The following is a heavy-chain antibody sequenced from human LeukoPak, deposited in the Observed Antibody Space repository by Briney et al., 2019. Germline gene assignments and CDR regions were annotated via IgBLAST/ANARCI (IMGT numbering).Heavy chain of an antibody. J-gene: IGHJ3*02. D-gene: IGHD3-10*01. Sequence: ASVKISCKASGYTFTSYAMHWVRQAPGQRLEWMGWINAGNGNTNYSQKFQGRVTITRDTSASTAYMELSSLRSEDTAVYYCAREGFYYGSGSPDAFDIWGQGTMVTVSS. CDR2: INAGNGNT. V-gene: IGHV1-3*01. CDR3: AREGFYYGSGSPDAFDI. CDR1: GYTFTSYA.